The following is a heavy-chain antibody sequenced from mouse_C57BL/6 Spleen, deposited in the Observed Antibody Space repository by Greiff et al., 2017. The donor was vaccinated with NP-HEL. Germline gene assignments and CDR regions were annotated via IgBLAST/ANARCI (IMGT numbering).Heavy chain of an antibody. J-gene: IGHJ3*01. CDR3: TNDYDGLAWFAY. CDR2: ISSGGDYI. CDR1: GFTFSSYA. Sequence: EVQGVESGEGLVKPGGSLKLSCAASGFTFSSYAMSWVRQTPEKRLEWVAYISSGGDYIDYADTVKGRFTISRDNARNTLYLQMSSLKSEDTAMYYCTNDYDGLAWFAYWGQGTLVTVSA. D-gene: IGHD2-4*01. V-gene: IGHV5-9-1*02.